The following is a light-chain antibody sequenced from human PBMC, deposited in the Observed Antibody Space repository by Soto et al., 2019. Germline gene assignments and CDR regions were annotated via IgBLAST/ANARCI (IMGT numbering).Light chain of an antibody. J-gene: IGKJ3*01. V-gene: IGKV2-28*01. CDR2: LGS. Sequence: DIVMTQSPLSLPVTPGEPASISCRSSQSLLHSNGYNYLDWYLQKPGQSPQLLIYLGSNRASGVPDRFSGSVSGTDFTLKISRVEAEDVGVYCCMQALQTFVPGTKVDIK. CDR3: MQALQT. CDR1: QSLLHSNGYNY.